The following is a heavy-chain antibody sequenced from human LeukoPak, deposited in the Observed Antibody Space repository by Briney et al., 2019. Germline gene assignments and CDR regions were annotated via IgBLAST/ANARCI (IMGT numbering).Heavy chain of an antibody. Sequence: ASVKVSCKDSGYTFTSYGINWVRHAPGQRLEWMGWISAYNSNTHYAQKLQGRVTMTTDTSTSTAYMEVRSLRSDDTAVYYCAREVGRGFDYWGQGTLVTVSS. V-gene: IGHV1-18*01. CDR1: GYTFTSYG. CDR3: AREVGRGFDY. CDR2: ISAYNSNT. J-gene: IGHJ4*02. D-gene: IGHD1-26*01.